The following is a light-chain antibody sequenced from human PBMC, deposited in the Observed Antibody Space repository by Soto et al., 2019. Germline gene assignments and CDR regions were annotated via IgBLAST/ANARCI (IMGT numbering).Light chain of an antibody. CDR2: DNT. J-gene: IGLJ3*02. CDR1: SSNIGADYD. V-gene: IGLV1-40*01. CDR3: QSFDGSLNERV. Sequence: QSVLTQPPSVSGAPGQRVTISCTGSSSNIGADYDVHWYQQLPGTAPKLLIYDNTNRPSGVPDRFSGSKSGTSASLAITGLQAEDEADYYCQSFDGSLNERVFGGGTQLTVL.